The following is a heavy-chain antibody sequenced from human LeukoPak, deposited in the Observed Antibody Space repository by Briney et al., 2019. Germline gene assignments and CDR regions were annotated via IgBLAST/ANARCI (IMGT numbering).Heavy chain of an antibody. CDR3: ARKGPRAATLGYYYYGMDV. J-gene: IGHJ6*04. V-gene: IGHV1-8*01. D-gene: IGHD2-15*01. CDR1: GYTFTSYD. Sequence: ASVKVSCKASGYTFTSYDINWVRQATGQGLEWMGWMNPNSGNTGYAQKFQGRVTMTRNTSISTAYMELSSLRSEDTAVYYCARKGPRAATLGYYYYGMDVWGKGTTVTVSS. CDR2: MNPNSGNT.